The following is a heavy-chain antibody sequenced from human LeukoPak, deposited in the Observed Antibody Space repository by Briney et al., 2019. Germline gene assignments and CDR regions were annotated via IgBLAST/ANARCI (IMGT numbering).Heavy chain of an antibody. D-gene: IGHD3-9*01. J-gene: IGHJ6*02. CDR1: GGSISSYY. CDR2: IYYSGST. CDR3: ARGGSYYDILTGYYYYGMDV. V-gene: IGHV4-59*01. Sequence: SETLSLTCTVSGGSISSYYWSWIRQPPGKGLQWIGYIYYSGSTNYNPSLKSRVTISVDTSKNQFSLKLSSVTAADTAVYYCARGGSYYDILTGYYYYGMDVWGQGTTVTVSS.